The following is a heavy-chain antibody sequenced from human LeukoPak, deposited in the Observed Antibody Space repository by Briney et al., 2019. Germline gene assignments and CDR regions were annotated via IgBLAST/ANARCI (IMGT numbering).Heavy chain of an antibody. J-gene: IGHJ4*02. CDR1: GYSFSNYW. CDR3: ASSLDYYDRDY. Sequence: GESLKISCKGSGYSFSNYWIGWVRQMPGEGLEWMGIIYPGDSDTRYSPSFQGQVTISADKSISTACLQWSSLKASDTAMYYCASSLDYYDRDYWGQGTLVTVSS. V-gene: IGHV5-51*01. CDR2: IYPGDSDT. D-gene: IGHD3-9*01.